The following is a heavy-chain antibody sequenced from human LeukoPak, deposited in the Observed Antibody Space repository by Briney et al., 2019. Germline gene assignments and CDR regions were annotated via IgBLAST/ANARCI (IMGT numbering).Heavy chain of an antibody. J-gene: IGHJ4*02. V-gene: IGHV4-38-2*01. CDR1: NFSITNHYY. Sequence: SETLSLTCAVSNFSITNHYYWGWVRQPPGKGLEWVGSVYHNGHPYYNPSLTSRVTVSLDTSKSQFSLELGSVTAADTAVYYCARHLYAGYAFDSWGQGALVSVSS. CDR3: ARHLYAGYAFDS. CDR2: VYHNGHP. D-gene: IGHD5-12*01.